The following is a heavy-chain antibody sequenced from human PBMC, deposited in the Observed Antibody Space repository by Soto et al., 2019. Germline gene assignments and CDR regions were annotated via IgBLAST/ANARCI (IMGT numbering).Heavy chain of an antibody. V-gene: IGHV4-61*01. D-gene: IGHD3-10*02. J-gene: IGHJ6*02. CDR2: IYYSGST. Sequence: SETLSLTCTVSGGSVSRGSYYWSWIRQPPGKGLEWIGYIYYSGSTNYIPSLKSRVTISVDTSKYQFSLKLSSVTAADTALYYCARVFWGGDYVGYGMDVWGQGTTVTVSS. CDR3: ARVFWGGDYVGYGMDV. CDR1: GGSVSRGSYY.